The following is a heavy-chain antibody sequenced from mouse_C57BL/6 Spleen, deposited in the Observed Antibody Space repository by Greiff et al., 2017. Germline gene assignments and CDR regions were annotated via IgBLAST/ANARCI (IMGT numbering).Heavy chain of an antibody. D-gene: IGHD2-5*01. CDR2: IWSGGST. CDR1: GFSLTSYG. J-gene: IGHJ4*01. CDR3: ARIYSNYVDYAMDY. V-gene: IGHV2-2*01. Sequence: VQLVESGPGLVQPSQSLSITCTVSGFSLTSYGVHWVRQSPGKGLEWLGVIWSGGSTDYNAAFISRLSISQDNSKSQVFFKMNSLQADDTAIYYCARIYSNYVDYAMDYWGQGTSVTVSS.